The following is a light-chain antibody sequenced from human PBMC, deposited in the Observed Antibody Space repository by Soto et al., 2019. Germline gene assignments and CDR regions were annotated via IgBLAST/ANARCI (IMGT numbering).Light chain of an antibody. CDR1: QSVSNW. J-gene: IGKJ1*01. CDR2: KAS. CDR3: QHYGHDFKWT. V-gene: IGKV1-5*03. Sequence: DIQMTQSPSTLSASVGDRVTITCRASQSVSNWLAWYQQKPGKAPRLLIYKASTLQSGIPSRFSGSGSGTEFTLTISGLQPDDFATYYCQHYGHDFKWTFRRGTKVEV.